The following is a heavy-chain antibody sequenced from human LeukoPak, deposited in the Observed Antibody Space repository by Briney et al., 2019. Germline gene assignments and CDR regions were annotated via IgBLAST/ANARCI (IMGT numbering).Heavy chain of an antibody. V-gene: IGHV3-53*01. CDR1: GFSVTNNY. D-gene: IGHD1-26*01. CDR2: FYVGGAT. CDR3: ARVWELSFDY. J-gene: IGHJ4*02. Sequence: GGSLRLSCAVSGFSVTNNYMSWVRQAPGKGLEWVSVFYVGGATYYAASVKGRFTISRDNSENTVHLQMNGLRGEDTAVYYCARVWELSFDYWGQGTLVTVSS.